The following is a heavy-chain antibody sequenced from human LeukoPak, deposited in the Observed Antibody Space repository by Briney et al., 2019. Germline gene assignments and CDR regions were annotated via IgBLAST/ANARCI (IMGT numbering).Heavy chain of an antibody. J-gene: IGHJ3*02. CDR1: GFTFSTYT. D-gene: IGHD5-24*01. V-gene: IGHV3-21*01. CDR2: ISSSSSYI. CDR3: ARDVRRDGYPGAFDI. Sequence: KPGGSLRLSCAASGFTFSTYTMNWVRQAPGKGLEWVSSISSSSSYIYYADSLRGRFTISRDNAKNSLYLQMNSLRAEDTAVYYCARDVRRDGYPGAFDIWGQGTMVTVSS.